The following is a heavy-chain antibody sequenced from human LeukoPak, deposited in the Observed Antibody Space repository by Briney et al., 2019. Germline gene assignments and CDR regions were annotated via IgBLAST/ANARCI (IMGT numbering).Heavy chain of an antibody. CDR1: GYTFTSYA. Sequence: ASVKVSCKASGYTFTSYAMNWVRQAPGQGGEWRGWINTNTGNPTYAQGFTGRVVFSLDTSVSTAYLQISSLNAEDTAVSYCARGAVDIVATPHYHNSDYWGPGTLVTVSS. V-gene: IGHV7-4-1*02. CDR3: ARGAVDIVATPHYHNSDY. D-gene: IGHD5-12*01. J-gene: IGHJ4*02. CDR2: INTNTGNP.